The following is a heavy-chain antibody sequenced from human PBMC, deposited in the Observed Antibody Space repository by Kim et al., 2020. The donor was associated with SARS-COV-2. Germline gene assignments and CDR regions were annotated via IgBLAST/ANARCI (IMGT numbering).Heavy chain of an antibody. D-gene: IGHD4-17*01. V-gene: IGHV4-31*03. Sequence: SETLSLTCTVSGGSISSGGYYWSWIRQHPGKGLEWIGYIYYSGSTYYNPSLKSRVTISVDTSKNQFSLKLSPVTAADTAVYYCARATVTTSVWVDPWGQGTLVTVSS. CDR1: GGSISSGGYY. J-gene: IGHJ5*02. CDR2: IYYSGST. CDR3: ARATVTTSVWVDP.